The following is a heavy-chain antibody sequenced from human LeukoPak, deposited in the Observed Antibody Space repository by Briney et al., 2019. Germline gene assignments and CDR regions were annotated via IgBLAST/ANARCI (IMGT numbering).Heavy chain of an antibody. CDR1: GFTFSDYY. J-gene: IGHJ4*02. CDR3: ASRSGHYYAYFDY. Sequence: GGSLRLSCAASGFTFSDYYMSWIRQAPGKGLEWVSYISSSGSTIYYADSVKGRFTISRDNAKNSLYLQMNSLRAEDTAVYYCASRSGHYYAYFDYWGQGTLVTVSS. CDR2: ISSSGSTI. D-gene: IGHD3-22*01. V-gene: IGHV3-11*01.